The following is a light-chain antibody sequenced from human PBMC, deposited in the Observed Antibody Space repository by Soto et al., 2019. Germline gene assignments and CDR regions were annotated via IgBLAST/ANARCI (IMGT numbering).Light chain of an antibody. V-gene: IGLV2-14*03. CDR3: GSFTTSRIWV. CDR1: SNDVGAYKY. Sequence: QSALTQPASVSGSPGQSVTISCTGTSNDVGAYKYVSWYQKHPGKAPKLMIYGVSNRPSGISDRFSGSKSGNTAFLTISGLQPEDEADYFCGSFTTSRIWVFGGGTQLTVL. J-gene: IGLJ3*02. CDR2: GVS.